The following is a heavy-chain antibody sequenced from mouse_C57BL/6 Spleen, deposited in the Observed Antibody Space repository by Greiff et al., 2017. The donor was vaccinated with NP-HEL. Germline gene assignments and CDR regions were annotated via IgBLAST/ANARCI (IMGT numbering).Heavy chain of an antibody. J-gene: IGHJ2*01. CDR3: VRHGGGWMDY. V-gene: IGHV10-1*01. D-gene: IGHD1-1*02. Sequence: EVQLVESGGGLVQPKGSLKLSCAASGFSFNTYAMNWVRQAPGKGLEWVARIRSKSNNYATYYADSVKDRFTISRDDSESMLYLQMNNLKTEDTAMYYCVRHGGGWMDYWGQGTTLTVSS. CDR1: GFSFNTYA. CDR2: IRSKSNNYAT.